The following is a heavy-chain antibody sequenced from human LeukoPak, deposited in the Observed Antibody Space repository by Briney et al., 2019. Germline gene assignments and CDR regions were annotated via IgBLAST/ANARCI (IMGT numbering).Heavy chain of an antibody. Sequence: PGGSLRLSCAASGFTFSDYWMTWVRQAPGKGLEWVASLKFDRSEKYYVDSVKGRFTISRDNAKNSLYLQMNSLRAEDTAVYYCARDVGRWYYYYGMDVWGQGTTATVSS. D-gene: IGHD4-23*01. CDR1: GFTFSDYW. J-gene: IGHJ6*02. CDR2: LKFDRSEK. CDR3: ARDVGRWYYYYGMDV. V-gene: IGHV3-7*01.